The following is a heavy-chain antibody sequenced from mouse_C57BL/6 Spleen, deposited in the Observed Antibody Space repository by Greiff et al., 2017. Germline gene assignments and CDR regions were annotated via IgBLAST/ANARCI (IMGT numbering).Heavy chain of an antibody. J-gene: IGHJ2*01. D-gene: IGHD2-2*01. CDR3: ARDRDGYDGDYFDY. V-gene: IGHV5-4*01. CDR1: GFTFSSYA. CDR2: ISDGGSYT. Sequence: DVKLVESGGGLVKPGGSLKLSCAASGFTFSSYAMSWVRQTPEKRLEWVATISDGGSYTYYPDNVKGRFTISRDNAKNNLYLQMSHLKSEDTAMYYCARDRDGYDGDYFDYWGQGTTLTVSS.